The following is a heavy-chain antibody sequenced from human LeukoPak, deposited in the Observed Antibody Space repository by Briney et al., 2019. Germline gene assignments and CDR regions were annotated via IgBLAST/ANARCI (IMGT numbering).Heavy chain of an antibody. J-gene: IGHJ4*02. V-gene: IGHV1-8*01. CDR3: ARDYYDSSGYLGADY. CDR2: MNPNSGNT. CDR1: GYTFTSYD. D-gene: IGHD3-22*01. Sequence: GASVKVSCKASGYTFTSYDINWVRQAAGQGLEWMGWMNPNSGNTGYAQKFQGRVTMTRNTSISTAYMELSSLRSEDTAVYYCARDYYDSSGYLGADYWGQGTLVTVSS.